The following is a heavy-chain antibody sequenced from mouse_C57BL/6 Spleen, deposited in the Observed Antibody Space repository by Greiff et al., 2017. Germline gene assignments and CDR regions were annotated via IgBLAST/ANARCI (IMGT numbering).Heavy chain of an antibody. J-gene: IGHJ2*01. D-gene: IGHD2-4*01. CDR1: GYSITSGYY. Sequence: DVQLQESGPGLVKPSQSLSLTCSVTGYSITSGYYWYWIRQFPGNKLEWMGYISYDGSNNYNPSLKNRISITRDTSKNQFFLKLNSVTTEDTATYYCARVRDYDLHFDYWGQGTTLTVSS. CDR2: ISYDGSN. V-gene: IGHV3-6*01. CDR3: ARVRDYDLHFDY.